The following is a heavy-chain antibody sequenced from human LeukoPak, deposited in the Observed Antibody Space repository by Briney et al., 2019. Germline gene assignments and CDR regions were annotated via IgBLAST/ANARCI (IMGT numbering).Heavy chain of an antibody. J-gene: IGHJ4*02. D-gene: IGHD3-22*01. Sequence: SVKVSCKASGGTFSSYTISWVRQAPGQGLEWMGSIIPILGIANYAQKFQGRVTITADKSTSTAYMELSSLRSEDTAVYYCARDPRIKDHSSGYDDYWGQGTLVTVSS. CDR1: GGTFSSYT. CDR3: ARDPRIKDHSSGYDDY. V-gene: IGHV1-69*04. CDR2: IIPILGIA.